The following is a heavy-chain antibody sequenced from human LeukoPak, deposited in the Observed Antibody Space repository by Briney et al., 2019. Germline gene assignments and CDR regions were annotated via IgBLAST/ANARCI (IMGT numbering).Heavy chain of an antibody. J-gene: IGHJ4*02. Sequence: SETLSLTCSVFGDSVSSGNYFWGWIRQPPEKGLEWIGIIIYIGSSAYNPSLKTRVPVSDDASKNPFSLKITSVTAADTAPYSCAKLTKGGYFGYFFDHWGQGTLITVSS. CDR1: GDSVSSGNYF. D-gene: IGHD3-9*01. CDR2: IIYIGSS. V-gene: IGHV4-39*01. CDR3: AKLTKGGYFGYFFDH.